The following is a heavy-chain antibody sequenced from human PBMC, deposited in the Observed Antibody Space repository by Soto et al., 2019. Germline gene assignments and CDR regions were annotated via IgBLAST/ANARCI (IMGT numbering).Heavy chain of an antibody. D-gene: IGHD5-18*01. CDR1: GFTFSSYW. CDR3: ARDQSGDGYNVWHDY. Sequence: EVQLVESGGGLVQPGGSLRLSCAASGFTFSSYWIHWVRQAPGKGLVWVSRINSDGSSTSYADSVKGRFTISRDNAKNTLYLAMHSLIAEDTAVYYCARDQSGDGYNVWHDYWGQGTLVTVSS. CDR2: INSDGSST. V-gene: IGHV3-74*01. J-gene: IGHJ4*02.